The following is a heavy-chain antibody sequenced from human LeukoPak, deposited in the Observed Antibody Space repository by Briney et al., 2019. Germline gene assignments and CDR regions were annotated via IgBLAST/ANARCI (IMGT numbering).Heavy chain of an antibody. Sequence: SETLSLTCGVYGGSFSGYDWSWVSQPPGKGLEWIGEINDGGDTNYNPSLKSRVTMSVDTSKNHFSLEVRSMTAADTAVYYCARGLGWKVATMGLFFMDVWGEGTTVTVSS. V-gene: IGHV4-34*01. CDR2: INDGGDT. D-gene: IGHD5-24*01. CDR3: ARGLGWKVATMGLFFMDV. J-gene: IGHJ6*03. CDR1: GGSFSGYD.